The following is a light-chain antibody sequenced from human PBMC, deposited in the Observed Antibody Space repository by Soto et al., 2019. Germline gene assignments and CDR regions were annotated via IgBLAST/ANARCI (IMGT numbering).Light chain of an antibody. CDR2: AAS. CDR3: LQSYSPPFT. CDR1: QTFTTY. Sequence: DIQMTQSPSSLSASVGDRVTITCRASQTFTTYLNWYQQKPGKAPKLLIYAASSLQRGVPSRFSGSGSGTEFTLTIASLQPEDFETYYCLQSYSPPFTFGPGTKVDIK. V-gene: IGKV1-39*01. J-gene: IGKJ3*01.